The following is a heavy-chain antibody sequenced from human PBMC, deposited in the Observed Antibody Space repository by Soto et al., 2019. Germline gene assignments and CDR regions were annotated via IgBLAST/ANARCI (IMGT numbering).Heavy chain of an antibody. Sequence: ASVKVSCKASGYTFTSYAMHWVRQAPGQRLEWMGWINAGNGNTKYSQKFQGRVTITRDTSASTAYMELSSLRSEDTAVYYCTRDLPYRILQRFDPWGQGTPVTVPQ. V-gene: IGHV1-3*01. CDR2: INAGNGNT. CDR3: TRDLPYRILQRFDP. D-gene: IGHD3-16*02. CDR1: GYTFTSYA. J-gene: IGHJ5*02.